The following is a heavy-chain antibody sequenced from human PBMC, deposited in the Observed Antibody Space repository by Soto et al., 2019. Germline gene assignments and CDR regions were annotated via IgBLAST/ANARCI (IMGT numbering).Heavy chain of an antibody. J-gene: IGHJ4*02. Sequence: QVQLVQSGAEVKKTGASVKVSCKASGYMFTSYAIRWVRQAPGQGLEWMGWISAYNGNTNYVQKLQRRVTMTTDTSTSTAYIELRSLRSDDSAVYYCARDLPPSDYWGQGTLVTVSS. CDR2: ISAYNGNT. CDR3: ARDLPPSDY. V-gene: IGHV1-18*01. D-gene: IGHD2-2*01. CDR1: GYMFTSYA.